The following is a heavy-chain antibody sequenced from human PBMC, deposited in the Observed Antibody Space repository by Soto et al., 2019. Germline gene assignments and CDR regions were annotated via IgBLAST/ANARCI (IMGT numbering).Heavy chain of an antibody. CDR2: VNPILSMS. D-gene: IGHD3-10*01. CDR3: ATSYGSGYRAFDY. CDR1: GDTFSFYS. V-gene: IGHV1-69*02. J-gene: IGHJ4*02. Sequence: SVKASCKASGDTFSFYSINWVRQAPGLGLEWMGRVNPILSMSNYAQRFQGRVTMTADKSTSTAYMELSGLRSEDTAMYYCATSYGSGYRAFDYWGLGALVTVSS.